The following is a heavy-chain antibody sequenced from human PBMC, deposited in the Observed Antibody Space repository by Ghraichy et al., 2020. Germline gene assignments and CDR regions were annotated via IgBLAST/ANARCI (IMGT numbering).Heavy chain of an antibody. CDR1: GYTFTSYA. J-gene: IGHJ6*02. D-gene: IGHD5-24*01. CDR2: INAGNGNT. V-gene: IGHV1-3*01. Sequence: ASVKVSCKASGYTFTSYAMHWVRQAPGQRLEWMGWINAGNGNTKYSQKFQGRVTITRDTSASTAYMELSSLRSEDTAVYYCARGRATPTLDYYSMDVWGQGTTVTVSS. CDR3: ARGRATPTLDYYSMDV.